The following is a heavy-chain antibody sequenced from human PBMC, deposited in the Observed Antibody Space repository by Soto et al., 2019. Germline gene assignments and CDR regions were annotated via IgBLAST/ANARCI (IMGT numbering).Heavy chain of an antibody. CDR2: IYYSGTT. CDR3: ARWYYYDSSGYYFDY. J-gene: IGHJ4*02. Sequence: SETLSLTCTVSGGSISSGCYYWRWIRQHRGKGLEWIGYIYYSGTTNYNPSLKSPVTISVDTSKNQFSLKLSSVTAADTAVYYCARWYYYDSSGYYFDYWGQGTLVTVSS. V-gene: IGHV4-61*01. D-gene: IGHD3-22*01. CDR1: GGSISSGCYY.